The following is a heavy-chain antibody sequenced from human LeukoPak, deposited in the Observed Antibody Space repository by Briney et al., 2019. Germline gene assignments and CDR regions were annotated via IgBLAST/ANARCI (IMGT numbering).Heavy chain of an antibody. V-gene: IGHV4-39*07. CDR3: ARALRDFDWYNWFDP. CDR2: IYYSGST. J-gene: IGHJ5*02. Sequence: SETLSLTCTVSGGSISSSSYYWGWIRQPPGKGLEWIGSIYYSGSTYYNPSLKSRVTISVDTSKNQFSLKLSSVTAADTAVYYCARALRDFDWYNWFDPWGQEPWSPSPQ. D-gene: IGHD3-9*01. CDR1: GGSISSSSYY.